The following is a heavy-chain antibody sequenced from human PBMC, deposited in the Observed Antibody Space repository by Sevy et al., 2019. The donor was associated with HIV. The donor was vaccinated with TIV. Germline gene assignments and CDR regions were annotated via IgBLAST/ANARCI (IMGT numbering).Heavy chain of an antibody. CDR3: ARSYDSSGYYYLKPFDY. D-gene: IGHD3-22*01. J-gene: IGHJ4*02. CDR2: ISGSGGST. Sequence: GGSLRLSCAASGFTFSSYAMSWVRQAPGKGLEWVSAISGSGGSTYYADSVKGRFTISRDNSKNTLYLQMNSLRAEDTAVYYCARSYDSSGYYYLKPFDYWGQGTLVTVSS. CDR1: GFTFSSYA. V-gene: IGHV3-23*01.